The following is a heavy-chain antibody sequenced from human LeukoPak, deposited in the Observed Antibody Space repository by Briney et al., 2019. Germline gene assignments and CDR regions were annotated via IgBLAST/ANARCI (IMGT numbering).Heavy chain of an antibody. V-gene: IGHV3-33*01. J-gene: IGHJ4*02. D-gene: IGHD5-24*01. CDR3: ARGDGDLLGFPEDYFDY. CDR2: IWYDGSNK. CDR1: GFTFSSYG. Sequence: GGSLRLSCAASGFTFSSYGMHWVRQAPGKGLEWVAVIWYDGSNKYYADSVKGRFTISRDNAKNTLYLQMNSLRAEDTAVYYCARGDGDLLGFPEDYFDYWGQGTLVTVSS.